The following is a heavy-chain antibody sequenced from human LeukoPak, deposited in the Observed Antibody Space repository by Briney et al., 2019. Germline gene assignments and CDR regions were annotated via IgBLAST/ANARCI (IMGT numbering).Heavy chain of an antibody. CDR1: GGSFSGYY. D-gene: IGHD6-19*01. Sequence: SETLSLTCAVYGGSFSGYYWSWIRQPPGKGLEWIGEINHSGSTNYNPSLKSRVTISVDTSKNQFSLKLSSVTAADTAVYYCARNRWLGHFDYWGQGTLVTVSS. J-gene: IGHJ4*02. V-gene: IGHV4-34*01. CDR2: INHSGST. CDR3: ARNRWLGHFDY.